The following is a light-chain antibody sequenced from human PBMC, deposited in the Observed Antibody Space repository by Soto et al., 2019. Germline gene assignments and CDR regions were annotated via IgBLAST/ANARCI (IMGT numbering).Light chain of an antibody. J-gene: IGLJ1*01. CDR1: SSDVGGYNY. CDR2: DVS. Sequence: QSVLTQPASVSGSPGQSITISCTGTSSDVGGYNYVSWYQQLPGKAPKLMISDVSDRPSGVSNRFSGSNSGNTASLTISGLQAEDEAEYYCSSCTSSSTLPSYVFGTGTKLTVL. V-gene: IGLV2-14*01. CDR3: SSCTSSSTLPSYV.